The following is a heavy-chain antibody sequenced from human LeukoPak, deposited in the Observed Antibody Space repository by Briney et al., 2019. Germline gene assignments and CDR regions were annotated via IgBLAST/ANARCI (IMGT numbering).Heavy chain of an antibody. V-gene: IGHV1-8*03. CDR2: MKPNSGNT. Sequence: GASVKVYCKASGYTFTSYDINWVRQATGQGLEWMGWMKPNSGNTGYAQKFQGRITITRNTSISTAYMELSSLRSEDTAVYYCARARRDGYNLFGYWGQGTLVTVSS. CDR3: ARARRDGYNLFGY. CDR1: GYTFTSYD. J-gene: IGHJ4*02. D-gene: IGHD5-24*01.